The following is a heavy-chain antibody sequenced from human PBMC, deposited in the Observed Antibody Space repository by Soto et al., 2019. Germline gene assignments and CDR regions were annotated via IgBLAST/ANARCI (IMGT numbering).Heavy chain of an antibody. D-gene: IGHD6-25*01. Sequence: ASVKVSCKASGYTFTSYGISWVRRAPGQGLEWMGWISAYNGNTNYAQKLQGRVTMTTDTSTSTAYMELRSLRSDDTAVYYCARTSIAAAGPTIFDYWGQGSLVTVS. V-gene: IGHV1-18*01. J-gene: IGHJ4*02. CDR2: ISAYNGNT. CDR3: ARTSIAAAGPTIFDY. CDR1: GYTFTSYG.